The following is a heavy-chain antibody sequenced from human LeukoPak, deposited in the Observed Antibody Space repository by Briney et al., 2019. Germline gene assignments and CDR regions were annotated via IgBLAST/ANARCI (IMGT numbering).Heavy chain of an antibody. Sequence: GGSLRLSCAASGFTFSSYWMHWVRHAPGKGLVWVTRINSDGSSTSYADSVKGRFTIPRDNAKNTLYLQMNSLRAEDTAVYYCAREDITTVTYPVDYWGQGTLVAVSS. J-gene: IGHJ4*02. CDR2: INSDGSST. CDR3: AREDITTVTYPVDY. V-gene: IGHV3-74*01. CDR1: GFTFSSYW. D-gene: IGHD4-17*01.